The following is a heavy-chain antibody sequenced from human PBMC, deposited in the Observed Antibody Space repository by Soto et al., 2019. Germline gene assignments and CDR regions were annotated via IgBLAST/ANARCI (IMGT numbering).Heavy chain of an antibody. CDR1: GYSFTSYW. Sequence: GESLKISCKGSGYSFTSYWIGWVRQMPGKGLEWMGIIYPGDSDTRYSPSFQGQVTISADKSISTAYLQWSSLKASDTAMYYCARQSCSGGSCYKASFDYWGQGTLVTVSS. CDR2: IYPGDSDT. J-gene: IGHJ4*02. CDR3: ARQSCSGGSCYKASFDY. D-gene: IGHD2-15*01. V-gene: IGHV5-51*01.